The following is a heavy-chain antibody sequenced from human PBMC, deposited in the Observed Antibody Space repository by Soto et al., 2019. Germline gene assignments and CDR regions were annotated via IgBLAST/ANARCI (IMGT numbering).Heavy chain of an antibody. Sequence: PGGSLRLSCAASGFKFSSYAMSWVRQAPGKGLEWVSLISATGGGTYYADSVKGRFTISRDNSDNTLYLQVHSLRAEDTAVYYCAKDRRAGGNSAFYFDFWGQGAQVTSPQ. D-gene: IGHD3-16*01. CDR2: ISATGGGT. V-gene: IGHV3-23*01. CDR3: AKDRRAGGNSAFYFDF. J-gene: IGHJ5*01. CDR1: GFKFSSYA.